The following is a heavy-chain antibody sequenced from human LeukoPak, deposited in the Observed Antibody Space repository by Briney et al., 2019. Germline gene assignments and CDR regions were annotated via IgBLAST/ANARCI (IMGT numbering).Heavy chain of an antibody. J-gene: IGHJ4*02. V-gene: IGHV3-23*01. D-gene: IGHD2-2*01. Sequence: GGSLRLSCAASGFTFSIYAMNWVRQAPGKGLEWVSGISDSGRNTYYSDSVKGRFTISRDNSESTVYLQMNSPTAEDTAQYYCATGCVGSPNCQTTGYDHWGQGTLVTVSS. CDR2: ISDSGRNT. CDR1: GFTFSIYA. CDR3: ATGCVGSPNCQTTGYDH.